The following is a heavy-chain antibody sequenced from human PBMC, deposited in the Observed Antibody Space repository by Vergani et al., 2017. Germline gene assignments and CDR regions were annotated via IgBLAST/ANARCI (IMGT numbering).Heavy chain of an antibody. CDR3: ALYAFAIPHYYMDV. Sequence: EVQLVESGGGLVQPGGSLRLSCAASGFTFSSYWMSWVRQAPGKGLEWVANIKQDGSEKYYVDSVKGRFTISRDNAKNSLYLQMNSLRAEDTAVYYCALYAFAIPHYYMDVWGKGTTVTVSS. V-gene: IGHV3-7*01. CDR2: IKQDGSEK. CDR1: GFTFSSYW. D-gene: IGHD2-8*01. J-gene: IGHJ6*03.